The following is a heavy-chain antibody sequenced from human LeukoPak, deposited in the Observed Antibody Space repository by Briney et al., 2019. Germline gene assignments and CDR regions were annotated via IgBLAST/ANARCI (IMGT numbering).Heavy chain of an antibody. CDR2: INPNSGGT. CDR1: GYTFTGYY. J-gene: IGHJ5*02. V-gene: IGHV1-2*02. D-gene: IGHD1-26*01. Sequence: ASVKVSCKASGYTFTGYYMHWVQQAPGQGLEWMGWINPNSGGTNYAQKFQGRVTMTRDTSISTAYMELSRLRSDDTAVYYCARILQGRYSGSDGWFDPWGQGTLVTVSS. CDR3: ARILQGRYSGSDGWFDP.